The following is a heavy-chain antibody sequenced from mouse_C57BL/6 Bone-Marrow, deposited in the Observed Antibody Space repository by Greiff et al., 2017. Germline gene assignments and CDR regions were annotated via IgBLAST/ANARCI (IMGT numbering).Heavy chain of an antibody. Sequence: VKLVESGAELVKPGASVKLSCTASGYTFTEYTIHWVKQRSGQGLEWIGWFYPGSGSIKYNEKFKDKATLTEDKSSSTVYMELSRLTSEDSAVYFCARHEDELTGTWFAYWGQGTLVTVSA. V-gene: IGHV1-62-2*01. CDR1: GYTFTEYT. CDR3: ARHEDELTGTWFAY. D-gene: IGHD4-1*01. CDR2: FYPGSGSI. J-gene: IGHJ3*01.